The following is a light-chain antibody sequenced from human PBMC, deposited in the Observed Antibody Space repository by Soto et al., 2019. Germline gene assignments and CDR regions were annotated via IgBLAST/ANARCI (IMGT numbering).Light chain of an antibody. CDR3: QQYDNIRVT. CDR2: DAS. J-gene: IGKJ5*01. CDR1: RDITNY. Sequence: DIQMTQTPSSLSASVGDRVTITCQASRDITNYLIWYQQKPGKAPRLLISDASIWETGVPSRFSGSGSGTDFTFIISSLQPEDIATYYCQQYDNIRVTFGQGTRLEI. V-gene: IGKV1-33*01.